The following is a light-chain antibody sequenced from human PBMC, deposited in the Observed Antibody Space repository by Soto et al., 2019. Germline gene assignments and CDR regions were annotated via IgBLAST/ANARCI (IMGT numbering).Light chain of an antibody. J-gene: IGKJ1*01. CDR2: RAS. CDR1: QSVSSSY. V-gene: IGKV3D-20*02. CDR3: QQCNNWPQWT. Sequence: EMVLTQSPGTLSLSPGERASLSCTASQSVSSSYFAWYQQKVGQAPGLLIYRASTRASGIPDRFSGSGSGTDFTLTISSLEPEDFAVYYCQQCNNWPQWTFGQGTKVDIK.